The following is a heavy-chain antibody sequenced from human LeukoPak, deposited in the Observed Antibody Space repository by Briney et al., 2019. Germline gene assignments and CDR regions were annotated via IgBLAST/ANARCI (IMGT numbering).Heavy chain of an antibody. CDR1: GFTFSSYE. CDR2: ISSSGSTI. V-gene: IGHV3-48*03. J-gene: IGHJ4*02. Sequence: GGSLRLSCAASGFTFSSYEMNWVRQAPGKGLEWVSYISSSGSTIYYADSVKGRFTISRDNAKNSLYLQMNSLRAEDTALYYCARYYGSGSYFKTFDYWGQGTLVTVSS. CDR3: ARYYGSGSYFKTFDY. D-gene: IGHD3-10*01.